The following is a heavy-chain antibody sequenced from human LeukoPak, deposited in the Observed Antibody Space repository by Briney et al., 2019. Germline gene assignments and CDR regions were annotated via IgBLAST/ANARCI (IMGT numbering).Heavy chain of an antibody. CDR1: GFTFTSSA. V-gene: IGHV1-58*01. CDR3: AAVPIFGVVIGSDFDY. J-gene: IGHJ4*02. CDR2: IVVGSGNT. Sequence: SVKVSCKASGFTFTSSAVQWVRQARGQRLEWIGWIVVGSGNTNYAQKFQERVTITRDMSTSTAYMELSSLRSEDTAVYYCAAVPIFGVVIGSDFDYWGQGTLVTVSS. D-gene: IGHD3-3*01.